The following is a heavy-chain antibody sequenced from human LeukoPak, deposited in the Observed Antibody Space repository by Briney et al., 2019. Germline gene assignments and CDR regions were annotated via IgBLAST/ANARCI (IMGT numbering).Heavy chain of an antibody. J-gene: IGHJ4*02. CDR1: GYTFTSYG. V-gene: IGHV1-18*01. Sequence: GASVKVSCKASGYTFTSYGISWVRQAPGQGLEWMGWISAYNGNTNYAQKLQGRVTMTTDTSTSTAYMELRSLRSDDTAVYYCARGLTTVTTAILGYWGQGTLVTVSS. D-gene: IGHD4-17*01. CDR2: ISAYNGNT. CDR3: ARGLTTVTTAILGY.